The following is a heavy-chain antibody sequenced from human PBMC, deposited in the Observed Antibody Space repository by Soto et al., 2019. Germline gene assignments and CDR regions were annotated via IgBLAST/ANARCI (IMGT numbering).Heavy chain of an antibody. D-gene: IGHD2-15*01. J-gene: IGHJ6*02. Sequence: QVQLVQSGAEVKKPGSSVKVSCKGSGGAFSSYAISWVRQAPGQGLEWMGGIIPIFATANYAQKFQGRVTITADESTSTAYMELSSLRSEDMAVYYCASALGYCSGGSCYTEYFYGMDVWVQGTTVTVSS. CDR1: GGAFSSYA. V-gene: IGHV1-69*12. CDR3: ASALGYCSGGSCYTEYFYGMDV. CDR2: IIPIFATA.